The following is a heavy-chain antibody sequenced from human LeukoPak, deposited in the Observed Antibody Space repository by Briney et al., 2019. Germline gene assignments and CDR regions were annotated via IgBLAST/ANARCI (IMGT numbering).Heavy chain of an antibody. J-gene: IGHJ4*02. CDR1: GYTFTSYY. Sequence: GASVKVSCKASGYTFTSYYIHWVRQAPGHGLEWMGIINPSGGSTSYAQKFQGRVTMTRDMSTSTLYMELSSLRSEDTAVYYCARGRREGVTTSNYWGQGTLVTVSS. D-gene: IGHD1-26*01. V-gene: IGHV1-46*01. CDR3: ARGRREGVTTSNY. CDR2: INPSGGST.